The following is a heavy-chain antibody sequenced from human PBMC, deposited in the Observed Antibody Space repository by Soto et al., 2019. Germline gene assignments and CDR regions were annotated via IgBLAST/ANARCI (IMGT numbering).Heavy chain of an antibody. CDR1: GFSFSSYS. V-gene: IGHV3-21*01. J-gene: IGHJ4*02. D-gene: IGHD4-17*01. Sequence: EVQLVESGGGLVKPGGSLRLSCAASGFSFSSYSMNWVRQAPGKGLEWVSSISSSGTYIYYADSVRGRFTISRDNAKNSLYLQMNSLRAEDTAVYYCARDYGDDALGGYYFDYWGQGILVTVSS. CDR2: ISSSGTYI. CDR3: ARDYGDDALGGYYFDY.